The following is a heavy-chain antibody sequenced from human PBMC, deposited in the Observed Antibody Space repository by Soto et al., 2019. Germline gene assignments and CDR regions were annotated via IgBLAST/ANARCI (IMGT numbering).Heavy chain of an antibody. J-gene: IGHJ3*02. CDR2: MNPNSGNT. CDR1: GYTFTSYD. V-gene: IGHV1-8*01. CDR3: ARGRAVAAAGTDFAFHI. D-gene: IGHD6-13*01. Sequence: ASVKVSCKASGYTFTSYDINWVRQATGQGLEWMGWMNPNSGNTGYAQKFQGRVTMTRNTSISTAYMELSSLRSEDTAVYYCARGRAVAAAGTDFAFHIWGQGTMVTVSS.